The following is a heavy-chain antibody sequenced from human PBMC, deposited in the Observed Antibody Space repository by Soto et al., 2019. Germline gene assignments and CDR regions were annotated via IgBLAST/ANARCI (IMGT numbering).Heavy chain of an antibody. CDR3: ARQVIPHRNGFDK. CDR1: GFTFSDYG. CDR2: ISCDGSNK. D-gene: IGHD2-8*01. V-gene: IGHV3-30*03. Sequence: QVQLVESGGGVVQPGRSLRLSCAASGFTFSDYGIHWVRQAPGKGLEWVAVISCDGSNKYFADSVKGRFTISRDNSQNRLYLQMNSLRAEATAVCHCARQVIPHRNGFDKWGQGTMVTVSS. J-gene: IGHJ3*02.